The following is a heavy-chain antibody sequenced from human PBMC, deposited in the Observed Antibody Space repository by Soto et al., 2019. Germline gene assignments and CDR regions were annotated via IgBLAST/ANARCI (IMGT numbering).Heavy chain of an antibody. V-gene: IGHV3-15*07. CDR3: TTDLIVVVVAATPSDY. CDR2: IKSKTDGGAT. J-gene: IGHJ4*02. CDR1: GFTFSNAW. Sequence: EVQLVESGGGLVKPGGSLRLSCAASGFTFSNAWMNWVRQAPGKGLEWVGRIKSKTDGGATDYAPPVKGRFTISRDDSKNTLYPQMNSLKTEDTRVYYCTTDLIVVVVAATPSDYWGQGTLVTVSS. D-gene: IGHD2-15*01.